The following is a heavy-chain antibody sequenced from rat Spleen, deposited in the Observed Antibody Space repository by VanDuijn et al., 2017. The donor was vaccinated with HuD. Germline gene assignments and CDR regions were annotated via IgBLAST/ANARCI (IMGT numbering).Heavy chain of an antibody. CDR2: INYDGSST. J-gene: IGHJ2*01. Sequence: EVKLVESGGGLVQPGRSLKLSCAASGFTFSDYYMAWVRQAPTKGLEWVATINYDGSSTYYRDSVKGRFTISRDNAKSTLYLQMDSLRSEDTATYYCARSVFDYWGQGVMVTVSS. CDR1: GFTFSDYY. CDR3: ARSVFDY. V-gene: IGHV5-7*01.